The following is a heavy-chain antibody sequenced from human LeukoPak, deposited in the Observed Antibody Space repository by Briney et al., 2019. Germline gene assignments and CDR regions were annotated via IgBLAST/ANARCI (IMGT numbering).Heavy chain of an antibody. V-gene: IGHV3-21*01. D-gene: IGHD5-12*01. CDR2: ISSGGTYV. CDR3: ARDPGYSNSPYYLDY. CDR1: GFTFKTYS. J-gene: IGHJ4*02. Sequence: GGSLRLSFVVSGFTFKTYSMNWVRQAPGKGLEWVSSISSGGTYVDYADSVKGRFTISRDNAKNSLYLQMNSLRAEDTAVFYCARDPGYSNSPYYLDYWGQGTLVTVSS.